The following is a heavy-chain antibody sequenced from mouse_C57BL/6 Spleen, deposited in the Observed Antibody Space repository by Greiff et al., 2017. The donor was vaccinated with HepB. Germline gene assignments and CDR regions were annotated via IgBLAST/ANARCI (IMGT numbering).Heavy chain of an antibody. Sequence: QVQLKQPGAELVKPGASVKLSCKASGYTFTSYWMHWVKQRPGQGLEWIGMIHPNSGSTNYNEKFKSKATLTVDKSSSTAYMQLSSLTSEDSAVYYCARYGNLRFAYWGQGTLVTVSA. CDR2: IHPNSGST. CDR1: GYTFTSYW. J-gene: IGHJ3*01. D-gene: IGHD2-1*01. V-gene: IGHV1-64*01. CDR3: ARYGNLRFAY.